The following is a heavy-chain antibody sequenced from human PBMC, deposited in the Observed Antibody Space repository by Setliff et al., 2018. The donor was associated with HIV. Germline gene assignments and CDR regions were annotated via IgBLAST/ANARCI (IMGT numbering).Heavy chain of an antibody. CDR3: ARDRGVYCISSSCYSPVDAFDI. V-gene: IGHV1-8*01. Sequence: ASVKVSCKASGYNFTSHDINWVRQAPGQGLEWMGWMNPKSGNTGYARKFQGRVTMTRKTSISTAYMELRSLRSDDTAVYYCARDRGVYCISSSCYSPVDAFDIWGQGTMVTVSS. CDR1: GYNFTSHD. D-gene: IGHD2-2*01. CDR2: MNPKSGNT. J-gene: IGHJ3*02.